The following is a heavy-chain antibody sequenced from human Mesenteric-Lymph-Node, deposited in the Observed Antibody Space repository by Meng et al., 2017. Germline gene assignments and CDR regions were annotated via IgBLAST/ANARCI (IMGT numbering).Heavy chain of an antibody. D-gene: IGHD1-1*01. J-gene: IGHJ6*02. Sequence: SETLSLTCTVSGGSVSSGSYYWSWIRQPPGKGLEWIGYIYYSGSTYYNPSLKSRVTISEDSSKTQFSLKLTSVTAADTAVYYCAREGYWNGKPNDDHGMDVWGQGTTVTVSS. CDR2: IYYSGST. V-gene: IGHV4-61*01. CDR1: GGSVSSGSYY. CDR3: AREGYWNGKPNDDHGMDV.